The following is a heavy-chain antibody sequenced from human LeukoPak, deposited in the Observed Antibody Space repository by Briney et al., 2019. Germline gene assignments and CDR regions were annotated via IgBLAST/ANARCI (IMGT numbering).Heavy chain of an antibody. V-gene: IGHV4-39*07. CDR1: GGSISSSSYY. Sequence: SETLSLTCTVSGGSISSSSYYWGWLRQPPGKGLEWIGSIYYSGSTYYNPSLKSRVTMSVDTSKNQFSLKLSSVTAADTAVYYCARGDYYYYMDVWGKGTTVTVSS. J-gene: IGHJ6*03. CDR2: IYYSGST. CDR3: ARGDYYYYMDV.